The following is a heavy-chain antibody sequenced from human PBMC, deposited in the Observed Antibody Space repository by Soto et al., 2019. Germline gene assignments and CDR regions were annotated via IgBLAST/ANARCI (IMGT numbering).Heavy chain of an antibody. CDR2: INPNSGGT. J-gene: IGHJ4*02. Sequence: GASVKVCCKASGYTFTGYYMHWVRQAPGQGLEWMGWINPNSGGTNYAQKFQGWVTMTRDTSISTAYMELSRLRSDDTAVYYCARGGSSWYYPADGFDYWGQGTLVTVSS. D-gene: IGHD6-13*01. V-gene: IGHV1-2*04. CDR3: ARGGSSWYYPADGFDY. CDR1: GYTFTGYY.